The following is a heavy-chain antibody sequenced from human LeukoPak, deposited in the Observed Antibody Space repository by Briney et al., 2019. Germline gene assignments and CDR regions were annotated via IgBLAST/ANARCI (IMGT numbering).Heavy chain of an antibody. J-gene: IGHJ4*02. Sequence: ASVKVSCKVSGHTLTELFMHWVRQAPGKGLEWVGHFDPEDGATFYAQKFQGRITLTEDTSTETAYMELSSLRFEDTAVYYCATYYYDYLTFSRVDWGQGTLVTVSS. CDR3: ATYYYDYLTFSRVD. V-gene: IGHV1-24*01. D-gene: IGHD3-3*01. CDR2: FDPEDGAT. CDR1: GHTLTELF.